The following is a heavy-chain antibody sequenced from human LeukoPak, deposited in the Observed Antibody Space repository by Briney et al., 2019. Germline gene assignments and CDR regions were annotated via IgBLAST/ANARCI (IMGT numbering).Heavy chain of an antibody. J-gene: IGHJ4*02. Sequence: GGSLRLSCAASGFTFSSYAMTWVRQAPGKGLEYVSAISGSGSTTSYADPVKGRFTISRDNSQNTLYLQMNSLRAEDTAVYYCAKFRSSTREGGFDYWGQGTLVTVSS. CDR1: GFTFSSYA. D-gene: IGHD2-2*01. V-gene: IGHV3-23*01. CDR2: ISGSGSTT. CDR3: AKFRSSTREGGFDY.